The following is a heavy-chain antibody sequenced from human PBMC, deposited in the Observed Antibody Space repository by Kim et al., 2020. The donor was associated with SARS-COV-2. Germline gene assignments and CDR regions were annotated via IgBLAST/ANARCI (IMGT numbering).Heavy chain of an antibody. V-gene: IGHV3-9*01. CDR3: AKDMAYCGGDCSRDYYGMDV. J-gene: IGHJ6*02. D-gene: IGHD2-21*02. Sequence: GRFTISRDNAKNSLYLQMNSLRAEDTALYYCAKDMAYCGGDCSRDYYGMDVWGQGTTVTVSS.